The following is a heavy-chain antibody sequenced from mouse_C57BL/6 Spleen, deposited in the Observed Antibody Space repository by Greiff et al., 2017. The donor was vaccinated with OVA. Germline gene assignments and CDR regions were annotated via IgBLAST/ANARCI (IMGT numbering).Heavy chain of an antibody. Sequence: QVQLQQSGAELAKPGASVKLSCKASGYTFTSYWMHWVKQRPGQGLEWIGYINPSSGYTKYNQKFKDKATLTADKSSSTAYMQLSSLTYEDSAVYYCARSKDGYYGAMDYWGQGTSVTVSS. V-gene: IGHV1-7*01. J-gene: IGHJ4*01. D-gene: IGHD2-3*01. CDR1: GYTFTSYW. CDR3: ARSKDGYYGAMDY. CDR2: INPSSGYT.